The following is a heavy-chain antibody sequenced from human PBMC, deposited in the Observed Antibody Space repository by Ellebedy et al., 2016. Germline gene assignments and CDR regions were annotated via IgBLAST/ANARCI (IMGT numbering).Heavy chain of an antibody. D-gene: IGHD4-17*01. J-gene: IGHJ4*02. Sequence: GGSLRLSXGASGFSFNTFFMGWVRQAPGKGLEWVSTISAGGDNTQFADSVKGRFTISRDNSRNTLYLQMNSLRAEDTAVYYCYYGHYSGSWGQGTLVTVSS. CDR2: ISAGGDNT. CDR1: GFSFNTFF. V-gene: IGHV3-23*01. CDR3: YYGHYSGS.